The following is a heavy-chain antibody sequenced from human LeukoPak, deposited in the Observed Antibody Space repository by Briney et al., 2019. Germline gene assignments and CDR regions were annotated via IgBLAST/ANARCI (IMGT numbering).Heavy chain of an antibody. V-gene: IGHV3-21*01. CDR2: ISSSSSYI. CDR1: GFTFSSYS. Sequence: PGGSLRLSCAASGFTFSSYSMNWVRQAPGKGLEWISSISSSSSYIYYADSVKGRFTISRDNAKNSLYLQMNSLRAEDTAVYYCASGVYSSSWYNWFDPWGQGTLVTVSS. J-gene: IGHJ5*02. D-gene: IGHD6-13*01. CDR3: ASGVYSSSWYNWFDP.